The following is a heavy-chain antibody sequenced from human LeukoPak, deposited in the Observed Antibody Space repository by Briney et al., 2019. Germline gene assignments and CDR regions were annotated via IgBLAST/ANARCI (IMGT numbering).Heavy chain of an antibody. CDR2: IYYSGST. CDR3: ATEIVQGVAEP. D-gene: IGHD2-15*01. J-gene: IGHJ4*02. CDR1: GGSISSYY. V-gene: IGHV4-59*01. Sequence: PSETLSLTCTVSGGSISSYYWSWIRQPPGKGLEWIGYIYYSGSTNYNPSLKSRVTISVDTSKNQFSLKLSSVTAADTAVYYCATEIVQGVAEPWGQGTLVTVSS.